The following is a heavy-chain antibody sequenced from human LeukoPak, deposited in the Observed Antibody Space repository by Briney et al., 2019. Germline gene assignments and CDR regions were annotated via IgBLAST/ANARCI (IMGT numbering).Heavy chain of an antibody. CDR2: ISYDGSNK. J-gene: IGHJ6*04. Sequence: TGGSLRLSCAASGFTFSSYGMHWVRQAPGKGLEWVAVISYDGSNKYYADSVKGRFTISRDNSKNTLYLQMNSLRAEDTAVYYCARSEYYYYGRDVGGKGTTVTVSS. CDR1: GFTFSSYG. CDR3: ARSEYYYYGRDV. V-gene: IGHV3-30*19.